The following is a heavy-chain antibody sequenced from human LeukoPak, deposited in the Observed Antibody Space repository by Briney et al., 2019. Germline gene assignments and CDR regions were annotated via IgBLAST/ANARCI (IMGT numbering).Heavy chain of an antibody. J-gene: IGHJ5*02. Sequence: SETLSPTCTVSGGSISSYYWSWIRQPPGKGLEWIGYIYYSGSTNYNPSLKSRVTISVDTSKNQFSLKLSSVTAADTAVYYCARGHGSSSCGRWFDPWGQGTLVTVSS. D-gene: IGHD6-13*01. CDR1: GGSISSYY. CDR3: ARGHGSSSCGRWFDP. CDR2: IYYSGST. V-gene: IGHV4-59*01.